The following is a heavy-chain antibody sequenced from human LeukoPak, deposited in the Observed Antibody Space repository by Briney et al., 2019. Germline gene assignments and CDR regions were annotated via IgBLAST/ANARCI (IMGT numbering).Heavy chain of an antibody. CDR1: GYSFTSYG. V-gene: IGHV1-18*01. CDR3: ARTGATVKSDYYYYYYMDV. D-gene: IGHD4-11*01. CDR2: ISAYNGNT. J-gene: IGHJ6*03. Sequence: ASVKVSCKASGYSFTSYGISWVRQAPGQGLEWMGWISAYNGNTNYAQKLQGRVTITADKSTSTAYMELSSLRSEDTPVYYCARTGATVKSDYYYYYYMDVWGKGTTVTVSS.